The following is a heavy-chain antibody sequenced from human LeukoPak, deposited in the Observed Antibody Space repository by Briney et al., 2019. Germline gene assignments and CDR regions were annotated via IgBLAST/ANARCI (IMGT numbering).Heavy chain of an antibody. CDR1: GGSFSGYY. Sequence: SETLSLTCAVYGGSFSGYYWSWIRQPPGKGLEWIGEINHSGSTNYNPSLKSRVTISVDTSKNQFSLKLSSVTAADTAVYYCARTHSSPLDYWGQGTLVTVSS. J-gene: IGHJ4*02. V-gene: IGHV4-34*01. CDR2: INHSGST. CDR3: ARTHSSPLDY. D-gene: IGHD6-13*01.